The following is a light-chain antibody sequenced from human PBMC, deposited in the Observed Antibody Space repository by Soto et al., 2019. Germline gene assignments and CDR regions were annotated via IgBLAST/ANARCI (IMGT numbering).Light chain of an antibody. J-gene: IGLJ2*01. CDR1: SSNIGAGYD. CDR2: GNT. V-gene: IGLV1-40*01. Sequence: QSVLTQPPSVSGAPGQRVTISCTGSSSNIGAGYDVHWYQQLPGRAPKILIYGNTNRPSGVPDRFSGSKSGTSASLAITGLLAEDEADYYCLSFDSSLSVVFGGGTQLPVL. CDR3: LSFDSSLSVV.